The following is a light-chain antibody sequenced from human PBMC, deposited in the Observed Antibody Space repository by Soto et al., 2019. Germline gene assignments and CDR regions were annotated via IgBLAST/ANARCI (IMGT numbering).Light chain of an antibody. CDR1: SSNIGAGYD. CDR3: QSYDSSLSGWV. Sequence: QSVLTQPPSVSGAPGQRVTISCTGSSSNIGAGYDVHWYQQLPGTAPKLLIYGNSNRPSGVPDRFSGSKSGTSASLAITGLQAEYEADYSCQSYDSSLSGWVFGGGTQLTVL. V-gene: IGLV1-40*01. J-gene: IGLJ3*02. CDR2: GNS.